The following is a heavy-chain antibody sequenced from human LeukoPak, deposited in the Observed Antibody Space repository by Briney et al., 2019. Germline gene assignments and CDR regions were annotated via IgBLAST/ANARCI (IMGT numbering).Heavy chain of an antibody. CDR2: IIPIFGTA. CDR1: GYTFTGYY. V-gene: IGHV1-69*13. J-gene: IGHJ3*02. Sequence: SVKVSCKASGYTFTGYYMHWVRQAPGQGLEWMGGIIPIFGTANYAQKFQGRVTITAGESTSTAYMELGSLRSEDTAVYYCARDIGDYDSSGYIAFDIWGQGTMVTVSS. CDR3: ARDIGDYDSSGYIAFDI. D-gene: IGHD3-22*01.